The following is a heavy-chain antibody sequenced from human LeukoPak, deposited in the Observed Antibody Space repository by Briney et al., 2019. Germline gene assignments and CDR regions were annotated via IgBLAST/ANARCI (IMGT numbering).Heavy chain of an antibody. J-gene: IGHJ4*02. CDR2: INPNSGGT. CDR1: GYTFTGYY. Sequence: ASVKVSCKASGYTFTGYYMHWVRQAPGRGLEWMGWINPNSGGTNYAQKFQGRVTMTRDTSISTAYMELSRLRSDDTAVYYCARGSAIWFGEISLLDYWGQGTLVTVSS. CDR3: ARGSAIWFGEISLLDY. V-gene: IGHV1-2*02. D-gene: IGHD3-10*01.